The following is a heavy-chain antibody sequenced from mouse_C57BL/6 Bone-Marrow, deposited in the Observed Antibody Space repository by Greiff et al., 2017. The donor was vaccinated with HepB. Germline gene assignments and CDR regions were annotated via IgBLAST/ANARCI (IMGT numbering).Heavy chain of an antibody. Sequence: EVQRVESGGGLVQPGGSMKLSCAASGFTFSDAWMDWVRQSPEKGLEWVAEIRNKANNHATYYAESVKGRFTISRDDSKSSVYLQMNSLRAEDTGIYYCTRLYDGYSWFAYWGQGTLVTVSA. V-gene: IGHV6-6*01. D-gene: IGHD2-3*01. CDR3: TRLYDGYSWFAY. J-gene: IGHJ3*01. CDR1: GFTFSDAW. CDR2: IRNKANNHAT.